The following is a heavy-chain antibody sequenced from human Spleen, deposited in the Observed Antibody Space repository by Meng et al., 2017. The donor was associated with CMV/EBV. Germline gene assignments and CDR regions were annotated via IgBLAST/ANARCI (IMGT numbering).Heavy chain of an antibody. CDR3: ARRGDYNNWFDP. J-gene: IGHJ5*02. V-gene: IGHV1-18*01. CDR2: ISAYNGNT. D-gene: IGHD3-16*01. Sequence: KASVYTFTSYGISWVRQAPGQGLEWMGWISAYNGNTNYAQKLQGRVTMTTDTSTSTAYMELRSLRSDDTAVYYCARRGDYNNWFDPWGQGTLVTVSS. CDR1: VYTFTSYG.